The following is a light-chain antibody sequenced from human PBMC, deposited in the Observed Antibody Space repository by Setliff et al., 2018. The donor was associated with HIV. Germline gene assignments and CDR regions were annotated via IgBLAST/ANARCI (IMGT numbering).Light chain of an antibody. V-gene: IGLV2-14*03. CDR3: ASYRSPATYV. J-gene: IGLJ1*01. Sequence: QSVLTQPASVSGSPGQSITISCIGTSSDVCGYDCVSWYQRRPGKAPKLIILDVRERPSGVSHRFSGSTSGNTASLTLSGLQTEDESVYFCASYRSPATYVFGIGTKVTVL. CDR1: SSDVCGYDC. CDR2: DVR.